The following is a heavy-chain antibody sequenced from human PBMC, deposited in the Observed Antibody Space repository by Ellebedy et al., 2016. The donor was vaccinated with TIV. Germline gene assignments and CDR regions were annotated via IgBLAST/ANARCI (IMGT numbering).Heavy chain of an antibody. CDR3: ARSKHETPRPFDYGMDV. D-gene: IGHD4-23*01. V-gene: IGHV1-3*01. J-gene: IGHJ6*02. Sequence: ASVKVSCXASGYTFTSYAMHWVRQAPGQRLEWMGWINAGNGNTKYSQKFQGRVTITRDTSASTAYMELSSLRSEDTAVYYCARSKHETPRPFDYGMDVWGQGTTVTVSS. CDR1: GYTFTSYA. CDR2: INAGNGNT.